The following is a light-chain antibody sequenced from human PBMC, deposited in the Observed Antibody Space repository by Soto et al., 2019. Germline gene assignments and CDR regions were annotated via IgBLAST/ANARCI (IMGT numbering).Light chain of an antibody. CDR2: DAS. Sequence: DIQMTQSPSTLSASVGDRVTITCRASQSISSWLAWYQQKPGKAPKLLIYDASSLESGVPSRFSGSGSGTKFTLTFSSLQPEVFATYYCQQYNSLGTFGQGTKVDIK. CDR1: QSISSW. J-gene: IGKJ1*01. CDR3: QQYNSLGT. V-gene: IGKV1-5*01.